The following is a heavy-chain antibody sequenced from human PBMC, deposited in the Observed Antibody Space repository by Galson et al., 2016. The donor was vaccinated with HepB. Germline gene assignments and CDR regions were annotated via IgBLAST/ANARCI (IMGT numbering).Heavy chain of an antibody. J-gene: IGHJ5*02. D-gene: IGHD6-25*01. CDR3: ARDGHHGIGGYFSSP. CDR2: IWNDGSNK. Sequence: SLRLSCAASGIIFSTYGMHWVRQAPGKGLEWVALIWNDGSNKFYADAVKGRFTISRDDSKNTLYLKMNSLRAEDTAVYYCARDGHHGIGGYFSSPWGQGTPVTVSS. CDR1: GIIFSTYG. V-gene: IGHV3-33*01.